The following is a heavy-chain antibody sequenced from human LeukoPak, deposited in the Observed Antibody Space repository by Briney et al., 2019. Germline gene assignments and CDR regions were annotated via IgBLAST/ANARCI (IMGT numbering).Heavy chain of an antibody. D-gene: IGHD6-19*01. Sequence: GESLKSSFKGSGYSFTSYWIGWVRARPGKGLGWMGIIYPGDSDTRYSPSFQGQVTISADKSISTAYLQWSSLKASDTAMYYCARTTSSGWHEDYWGQGTLVTVSS. CDR1: GYSFTSYW. V-gene: IGHV5-51*01. CDR2: IYPGDSDT. CDR3: ARTTSSGWHEDY. J-gene: IGHJ4*02.